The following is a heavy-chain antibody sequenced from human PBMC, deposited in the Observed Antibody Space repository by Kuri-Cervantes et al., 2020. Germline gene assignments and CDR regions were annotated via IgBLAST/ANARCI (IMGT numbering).Heavy chain of an antibody. J-gene: IGHJ4*02. CDR1: GYTFTSYG. Sequence: ASVKVSCKASGYTFTSYGISWVRQAPGQGLEWMGWISAYNGNTNYAQKLQGRVTMTTDTSTSTAYMALRSLRSDDTAVYYCARHSKPTSLRYFDWFRSSGAYFDYWGQGTLVTVSS. CDR3: ARHSKPTSLRYFDWFRSSGAYFDY. V-gene: IGHV1-18*01. D-gene: IGHD3-9*01. CDR2: ISAYNGNT.